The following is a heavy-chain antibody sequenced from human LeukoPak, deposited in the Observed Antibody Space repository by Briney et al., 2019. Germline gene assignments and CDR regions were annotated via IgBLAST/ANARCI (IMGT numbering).Heavy chain of an antibody. CDR1: GGSIRSSTYY. CDR2: IYDSGST. D-gene: IGHD5-18*01. CDR3: ARGGYNYGGHNWFDP. Sequence: SETLSLTCSVSGGSIRSSTYYWGWIRQPPGKGLEFIGSIYDSGSTNYNPSLKSRVTISVDTSKNQFSLKLSSVTAADTAVYYCARGGYNYGGHNWFDPWGQGTLVTVSS. J-gene: IGHJ5*02. V-gene: IGHV4-39*07.